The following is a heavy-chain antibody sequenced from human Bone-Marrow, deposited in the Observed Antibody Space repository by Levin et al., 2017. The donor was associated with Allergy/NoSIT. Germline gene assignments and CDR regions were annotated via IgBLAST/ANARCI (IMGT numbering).Heavy chain of an antibody. CDR1: GFTFSSHG. D-gene: IGHD3-3*01. J-gene: IGHJ6*02. V-gene: IGHV3-30*18. Sequence: GGSLRLSCGASGFTFSSHGMHWVRQAPGKGLEWVAFISYDGRNKYYADSVKGRFTISRDNSNKTLYLQMTSLRPEDTGVYYCANNFLGMAADGVYYYYYGMDVWGQGTTVIVSS. CDR2: ISYDGRNK. CDR3: ANNFLGMAADGVYYYYYGMDV.